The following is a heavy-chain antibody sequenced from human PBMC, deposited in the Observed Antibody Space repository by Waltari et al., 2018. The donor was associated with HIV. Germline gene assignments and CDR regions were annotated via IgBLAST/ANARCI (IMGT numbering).Heavy chain of an antibody. D-gene: IGHD3-10*01. V-gene: IGHV1-69*08. CDR2: GIPVAGTA. CDR1: GGAFISHS. Sequence: QVQLVQSGAEVKKPGSSVTISCKASGGAFISHSFNWVRQAPGQGLEWMGRGIPVAGTANKAQWFQDRVTMTADKITTTVYMELRSLRLDDTAMYYCASARETMGVDFDSWGQGTPVTV. CDR3: ASARETMGVDFDS. J-gene: IGHJ4*02.